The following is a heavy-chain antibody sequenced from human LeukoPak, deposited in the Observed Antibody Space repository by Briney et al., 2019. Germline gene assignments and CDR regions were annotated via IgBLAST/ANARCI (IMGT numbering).Heavy chain of an antibody. CDR1: GFTVSSNY. J-gene: IGHJ4*02. CDR3: AKDEDYYGSGSYPNFDS. Sequence: GGSLRLSCAASGFTVSSNYMSWVRQAPGKGLEWVSVIYSGGSTYYADSVKGRFTISRDNSKNTLYLQMNSLRAEDTAVYYCAKDEDYYGSGSYPNFDSWGQGTLVTVSS. V-gene: IGHV3-53*05. D-gene: IGHD3-10*01. CDR2: IYSGGST.